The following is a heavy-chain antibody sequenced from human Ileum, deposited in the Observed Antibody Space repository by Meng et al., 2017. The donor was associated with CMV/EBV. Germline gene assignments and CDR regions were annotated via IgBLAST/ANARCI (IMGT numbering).Heavy chain of an antibody. J-gene: IGHJ5*01. V-gene: IGHV2-5*02. CDR2: IYWEDDK. Sequence: PPRSHPAHTLALPCNFAQSALANNGMGVRWIRQPPGQPREWLALIYWEDDKHYRPSLKTSLAFPTDSSKNHVFLIMTTMDPLYTATYYCVRRRGGGSGWTWFDSWGQGFLVTVSS. D-gene: IGHD6-19*01. CDR1: QSALANNGMG. CDR3: VRRRGGGSGWTWFDS.